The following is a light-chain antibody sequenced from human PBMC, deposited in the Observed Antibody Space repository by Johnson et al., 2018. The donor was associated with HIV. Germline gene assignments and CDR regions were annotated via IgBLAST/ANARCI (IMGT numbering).Light chain of an antibody. CDR1: SSNIGNNY. V-gene: IGLV1-51*01. CDR3: GTWDSSLSALA. J-gene: IGLJ1*01. Sequence: QSVLTQPPSVSAAPGQKVTISCSGSSSNIGNNYVSWYQQLPGTAPKLLIYDNNKRPSGIPDRFSGSKSCTSATLRITGLQTGDEADYYCGTWDSSLSALAFGTGTKVTVL. CDR2: DNN.